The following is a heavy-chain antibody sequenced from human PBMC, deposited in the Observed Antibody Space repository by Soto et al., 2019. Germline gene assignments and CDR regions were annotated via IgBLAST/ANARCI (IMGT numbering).Heavy chain of an antibody. J-gene: IGHJ5*02. CDR2: FYHGGST. CDR1: GYSISSGYY. V-gene: IGHV4-38-2*01. CDR3: ARVGPWVPYYYDRSPYTFENWFDP. Sequence: SETLSLTCAVSGYSISSGYYWGWLRQPPGKGLEWIGSFYHGGSTYYNPSLNSRVTLSIDMTNNHVSLILNSVTAADTAVYYCARVGPWVPYYYDRSPYTFENWFDPWGQGTLVAVSS. D-gene: IGHD3-22*01.